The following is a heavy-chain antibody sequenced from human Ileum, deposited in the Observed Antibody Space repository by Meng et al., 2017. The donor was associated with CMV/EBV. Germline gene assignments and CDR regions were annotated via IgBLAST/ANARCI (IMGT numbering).Heavy chain of an antibody. D-gene: IGHD5-24*01. Sequence: GESLKISCAASGFSFSNTWMTWVRHIPGKGLQWVANINEDGSEIFYVDSVKGRFTVSRDNAKDSIYLQMNNLRVEDSAVYYCARDPGRYTNYVYYWGQGTVVTVSS. J-gene: IGHJ4*02. CDR2: INEDGSEI. CDR3: ARDPGRYTNYVYY. V-gene: IGHV3-7*01. CDR1: GFSFSNTW.